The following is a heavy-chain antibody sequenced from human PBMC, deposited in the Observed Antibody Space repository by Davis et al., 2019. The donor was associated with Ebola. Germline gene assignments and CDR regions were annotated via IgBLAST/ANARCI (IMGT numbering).Heavy chain of an antibody. CDR1: VCTFSSYA. V-gene: IGHV1-69*10. Sequence: SSVNVSCKASVCTFSSYAISWVRQAPGQGLEWMGGIIPILGIANYAQKFQGRVTITADESTSTAYMELRSLRSDDTAVYYCAREAGATTRIYDSWGQGTLVTVSS. CDR3: AREAGATTRIYDS. CDR2: IIPILGIA. J-gene: IGHJ4*02. D-gene: IGHD1-26*01.